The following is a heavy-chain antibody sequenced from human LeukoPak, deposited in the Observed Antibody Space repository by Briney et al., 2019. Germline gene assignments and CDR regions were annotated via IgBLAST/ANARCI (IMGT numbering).Heavy chain of an antibody. Sequence: PSETLSLTCTVSGGSISSYYWSWLRQPPGKGLEWIGYIYYSGSTNYNPSLKSRVTISVDTSKNQFSLKLSSVTAADTAVYYCAREEVAGEGNFDYWGQGTLVTVSS. D-gene: IGHD6-19*01. CDR1: GGSISSYY. V-gene: IGHV4-59*01. J-gene: IGHJ4*02. CDR3: AREEVAGEGNFDY. CDR2: IYYSGST.